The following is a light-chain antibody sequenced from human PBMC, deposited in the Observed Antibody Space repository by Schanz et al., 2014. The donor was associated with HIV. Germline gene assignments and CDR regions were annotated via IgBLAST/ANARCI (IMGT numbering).Light chain of an antibody. Sequence: EIVLTQSPGTLSLSPGERATLSCRASQSVSSSYLAWYQQKPGQAPRLLIFDASIRATGIPDRFSGSGSGTDFPLAISRLEPEDCAVYYCQQYGNSPRTLGQGTKVE. CDR1: QSVSSSY. CDR2: DAS. CDR3: QQYGNSPRT. J-gene: IGKJ1*01. V-gene: IGKV3-20*01.